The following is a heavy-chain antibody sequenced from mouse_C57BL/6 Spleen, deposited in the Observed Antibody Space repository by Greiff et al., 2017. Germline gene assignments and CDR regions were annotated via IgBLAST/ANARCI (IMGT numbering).Heavy chain of an antibody. D-gene: IGHD2-2*01. V-gene: IGHV14-4*01. J-gene: IGHJ1*03. Sequence: EVQLQQSGAELVRPGASVKLSCTASGFNIKDDYMHWVKQRPEQGLEWIGWLDPENGDTEYASKFQGKATITADTSSNTAYLQLSSLTSEDTAVYYCTRGYGYDRWYFDVWGTGTTVTGSS. CDR1: GFNIKDDY. CDR2: LDPENGDT. CDR3: TRGYGYDRWYFDV.